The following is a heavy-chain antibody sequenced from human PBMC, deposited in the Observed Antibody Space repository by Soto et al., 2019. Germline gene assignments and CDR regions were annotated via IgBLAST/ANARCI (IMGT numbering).Heavy chain of an antibody. D-gene: IGHD3-3*01. J-gene: IGHJ4*02. CDR3: ARGDELRFLEWLYPADGWFDY. V-gene: IGHV4-34*01. CDR1: GGSFSGYY. CDR2: INHSGST. Sequence: ETLSLTCAVYGGSFSGYYWSWIRQPPGKGLEWIGEINHSGSTNYNPSLKSRVTISVDTSKNQFSLKLSSVTAADTAVYYCARGDELRFLEWLYPADGWFDYWGQGTLVTVSS.